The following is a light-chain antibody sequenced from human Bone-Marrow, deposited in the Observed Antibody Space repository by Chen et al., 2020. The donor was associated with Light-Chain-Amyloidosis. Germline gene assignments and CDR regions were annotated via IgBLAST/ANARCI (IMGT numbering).Light chain of an antibody. CDR1: DLPTKY. CDR3: QSADSSGTYEVI. Sequence: SYELTQPPSVSVSPGQTARITCSGDDLPTKYAYWYQQKPGQAPVLVIHRDTERPSGFSERFCGSSSGPTATLTISGVQAEDEADYHGQSADSSGTYEVIFGGGTKLTVL. J-gene: IGLJ2*01. V-gene: IGLV3-25*03. CDR2: RDT.